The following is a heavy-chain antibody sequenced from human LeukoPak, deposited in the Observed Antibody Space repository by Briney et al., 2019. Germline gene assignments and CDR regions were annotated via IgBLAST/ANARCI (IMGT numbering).Heavy chain of an antibody. D-gene: IGHD1-14*01. V-gene: IGHV4-59*08. Sequence: SGTLSLTCTVSGGSVSSYYWSWIRQSPGKGREWIGYIHNSGRTNYNPSLKSRVTGFVDTSKNQVSLRLSSVTAADTAVYYCARHGTISSESYFDYWGQGALVTVSS. CDR3: ARHGTISSESYFDY. J-gene: IGHJ4*02. CDR1: GGSVSSYY. CDR2: IHNSGRT.